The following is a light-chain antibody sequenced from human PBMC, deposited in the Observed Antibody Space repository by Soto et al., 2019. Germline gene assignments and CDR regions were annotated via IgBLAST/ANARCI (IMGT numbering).Light chain of an antibody. J-gene: IGKJ5*01. CDR3: QQYHNWPIT. CDR1: QSVSSNY. Sequence: IVLTQSPDTLSLSPGERATLSCRASQSVSSNYLAWYQQKLGQAPRLLIYDASRRATGIPDRFSGSGSGTDFTLTISRLEPEDFAVYYCQQYHNWPITFGQGTRLEIK. CDR2: DAS. V-gene: IGKV3-20*01.